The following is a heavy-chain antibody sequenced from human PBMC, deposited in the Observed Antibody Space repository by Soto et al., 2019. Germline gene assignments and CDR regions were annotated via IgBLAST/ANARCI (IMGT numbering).Heavy chain of an antibody. V-gene: IGHV4-39*01. D-gene: IGHD6-13*01. J-gene: IGHJ4*02. CDR1: GGSISSSSYY. CDR3: ARREAAKSADY. CDR2: IYYSGST. Sequence: SETLSLTCTVSGGSISSSSYYWGWIRQPPGKGLEWIGSIYYSGSTYYNPSLKSRVTISVDTSKNQFSLKLSSVTAADTAVYYCARREAAKSADYCGQGTLVTVSS.